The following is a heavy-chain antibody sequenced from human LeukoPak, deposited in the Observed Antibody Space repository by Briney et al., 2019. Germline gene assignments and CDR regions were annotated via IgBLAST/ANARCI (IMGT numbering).Heavy chain of an antibody. V-gene: IGHV3-9*01. Sequence: GGSLRLSCAASGFTFDDYAMHWVRHAPGKGLEWVSGISWNSGSIGYADSVKGRFTISRDNAKNSLYLQMNSLRAEDTALYYCAKGGSYYYDSSGYYLDYWGQGTLVTVSS. J-gene: IGHJ4*02. CDR1: GFTFDDYA. CDR3: AKGGSYYYDSSGYYLDY. D-gene: IGHD3-22*01. CDR2: ISWNSGSI.